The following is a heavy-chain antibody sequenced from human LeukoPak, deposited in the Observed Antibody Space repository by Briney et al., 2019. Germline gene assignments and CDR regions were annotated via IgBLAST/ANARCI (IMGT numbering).Heavy chain of an antibody. CDR2: ISYDGSNK. V-gene: IGHV3-30*04. CDR3: ARGVEEGSSWSSNFDY. CDR1: GFTFSIYT. D-gene: IGHD6-13*01. J-gene: IGHJ4*02. Sequence: GGSLRLSCAAPGFTFSIYTIHWVRQAPGKGLEWVALISYDGSNKYYGDSVKGRFTISRDNAKNTLYLQMNSLRAEDTAVYYCARGVEEGSSWSSNFDYWGQGTLVTVSS.